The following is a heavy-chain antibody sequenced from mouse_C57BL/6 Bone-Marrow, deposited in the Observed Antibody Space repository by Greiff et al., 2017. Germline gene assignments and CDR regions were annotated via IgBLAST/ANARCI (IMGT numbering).Heavy chain of an antibody. V-gene: IGHV5-2*01. J-gene: IGHJ3*01. CDR3: ARLMSTTDRAWFAY. CDR2: INSDGGST. D-gene: IGHD2-4*01. Sequence: EVQVVESGGGLVQPGESLKLSCESNESEFPSHDMSWVRKTPGKRLELVAAINSDGGSTYYPDTMERRFIISRDNTKKTLYLQMSSLRSEDTALYYCARLMSTTDRAWFAYWGQGTLVTVSA. CDR1: ESEFPSHD.